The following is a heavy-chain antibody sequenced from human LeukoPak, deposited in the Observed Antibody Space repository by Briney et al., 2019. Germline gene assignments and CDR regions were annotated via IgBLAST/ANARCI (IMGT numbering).Heavy chain of an antibody. CDR2: ISSSSSYI. V-gene: IGHV3-21*01. D-gene: IGHD6-19*01. CDR3: ARDQYSSGRYGY. J-gene: IGHJ4*02. CDR1: GFTFSSYS. Sequence: PGGSLRLSCAASGFTFSSYSMNWVRQAPGKGLEWVSSISSSSSYIYYADSVKGRFTISRDNAKNSLYLQMNSLRAEDTAVYYCARDQYSSGRYGYWGQGTLVTVSS.